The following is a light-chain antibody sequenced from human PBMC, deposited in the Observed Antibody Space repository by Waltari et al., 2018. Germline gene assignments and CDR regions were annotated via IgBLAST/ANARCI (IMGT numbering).Light chain of an antibody. J-gene: IGKJ1*01. Sequence: ESVVTQAPGPLAFASRERAHLLCRASQSISKYLGWYQQKPGQAPRLLIYDTYIRATGIPDRFSGGGSGTDFSLTISSLEPEDFAVYYCQKYLRLPATFGQGTKVEIK. CDR3: QKYLRLPAT. CDR2: DTY. CDR1: QSISKY. V-gene: IGKV3-20*01.